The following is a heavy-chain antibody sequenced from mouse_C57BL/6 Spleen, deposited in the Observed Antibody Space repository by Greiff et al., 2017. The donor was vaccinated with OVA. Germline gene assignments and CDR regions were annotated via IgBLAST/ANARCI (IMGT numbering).Heavy chain of an antibody. CDR2: IDPETGGT. Sequence: QVQLQQSGAELVRPGASVTLSCKASGYTFTDYEMHWVKQTPVHGLEWIGAIDPETGGTAYNQKFKGKAILTADKSSSTAYMELRSLTSEDSAVYYGTSLNGDYAMDYWGQGTSVTVSS. CDR1: GYTFTDYE. CDR3: TSLNGDYAMDY. J-gene: IGHJ4*01. V-gene: IGHV1-15*01.